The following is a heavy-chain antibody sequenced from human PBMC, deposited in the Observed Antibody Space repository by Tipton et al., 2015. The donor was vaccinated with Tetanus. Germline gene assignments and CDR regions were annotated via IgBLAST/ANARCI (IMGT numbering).Heavy chain of an antibody. D-gene: IGHD5-18*01. J-gene: IGHJ4*02. V-gene: IGHV4-31*02. CDR2: IYYSGST. Sequence: LRLSCTVSGGSISSGGYYWSWIRQHPGKGLEWIGYIYYSGSTYYNPSLKSRVTISVDTSKNQFSLKLSSVTAADTAVYYCASRDVDTAMVHDYWGQGTLVTVSS. CDR1: GGSISSGGYY. CDR3: ASRDVDTAMVHDY.